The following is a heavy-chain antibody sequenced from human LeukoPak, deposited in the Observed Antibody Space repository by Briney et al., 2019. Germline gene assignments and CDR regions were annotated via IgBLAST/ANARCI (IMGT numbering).Heavy chain of an antibody. V-gene: IGHV3-48*01. Sequence: PGGSLRPSCAASGFTFSSYSMNWVRQAPGKGLEWVSYISSSSSTIYYADSVKGRFTISRDNAKNSLYLQMNSLRAEDTAVYYCARDGPPSYYYDSSGYYGMWDWGQGTLVTVSS. J-gene: IGHJ4*02. D-gene: IGHD3-22*01. CDR3: ARDGPPSYYYDSSGYYGMWD. CDR2: ISSSSSTI. CDR1: GFTFSSYS.